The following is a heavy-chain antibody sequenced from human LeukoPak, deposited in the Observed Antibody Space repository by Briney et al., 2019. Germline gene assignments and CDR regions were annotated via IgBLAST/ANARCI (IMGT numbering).Heavy chain of an antibody. D-gene: IGHD2-2*01. CDR1: GYTFTGYY. J-gene: IGHJ5*02. CDR2: INPNIGGT. V-gene: IGHV1-2*02. CDR3: ARDFVVVPAINP. Sequence: GASVKVSCKASGYTFTGYYMHWVRQAPGQGLEWMGWINPNIGGTNYAQKFQGRVTMTRDTAISTAYMELSSLRSDDTAVYYCARDFVVVPAINPWGQGTLVTVSS.